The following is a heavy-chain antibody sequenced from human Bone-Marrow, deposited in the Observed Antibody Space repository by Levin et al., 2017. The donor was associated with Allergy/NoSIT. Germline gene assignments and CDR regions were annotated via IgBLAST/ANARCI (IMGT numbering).Heavy chain of an antibody. CDR3: AKGLVGGPPYFDF. D-gene: IGHD6-19*01. CDR1: GFTFSSYG. CDR2: IDTSGGTT. J-gene: IGHJ4*02. Sequence: ASVKVSCAASGFTFSSYGMSWVRQAPGKGLERVSGIDTSGGTTYYPDSVRGRFTISRDNSKNTVYLQMNSLRVEDTAVYYCAKGLVGGPPYFDFWGQGTLVTVSS. V-gene: IGHV3-23*01.